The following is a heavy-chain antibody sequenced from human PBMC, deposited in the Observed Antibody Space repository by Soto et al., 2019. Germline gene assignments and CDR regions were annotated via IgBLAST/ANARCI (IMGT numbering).Heavy chain of an antibody. Sequence: QVQLVESGGGVVQPGRSLRLSCAASGFTFSSYAMHWVRQAPGKGLEWVAVISYDGSNKYYADSVKGRFTISRDNSKNTLYLQMNSLRAEDTAVYYCARDQLGDCYDKESCYYYYGMDVWGQGTTVTVSS. V-gene: IGHV3-30-3*01. CDR2: ISYDGSNK. J-gene: IGHJ6*02. D-gene: IGHD2-21*02. CDR3: ARDQLGDCYDKESCYYYYGMDV. CDR1: GFTFSSYA.